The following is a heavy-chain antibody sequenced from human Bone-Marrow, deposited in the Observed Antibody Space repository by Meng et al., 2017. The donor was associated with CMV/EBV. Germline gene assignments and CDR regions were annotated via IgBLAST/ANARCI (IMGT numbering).Heavy chain of an antibody. CDR2: IKSKTDGETA. Sequence: VQLVESGGDSVKPGGSLSLSCAGSGFTFSNAWMSWVRQAPGKGLEWVGRIKSKTDGETADYNAPVKGRFTISRDDSKNTLYLQMNSLKTEDTAIYYCIWNDLGDYWGQGTLVTVSS. CDR1: GFTFSNAW. D-gene: IGHD1-1*01. V-gene: IGHV3-15*01. J-gene: IGHJ4*02. CDR3: IWNDLGDY.